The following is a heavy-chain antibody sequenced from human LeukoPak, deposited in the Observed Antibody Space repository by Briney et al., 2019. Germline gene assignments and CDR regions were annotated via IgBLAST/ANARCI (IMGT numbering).Heavy chain of an antibody. CDR2: IKQDGSEK. CDR1: GFTFSSYW. V-gene: IGHV3-7*03. J-gene: IGHJ4*02. Sequence: GGSLRLSCAASGFTFSSYWMSWVRQAPGKGLEWVANIKQDGSEKYYADSVKGRFTISRDNSKNTLYLQMNSLRAEDTAVYYCAKKGSGSWPFDYWGQGTLVTVSS. D-gene: IGHD3-10*01. CDR3: AKKGSGSWPFDY.